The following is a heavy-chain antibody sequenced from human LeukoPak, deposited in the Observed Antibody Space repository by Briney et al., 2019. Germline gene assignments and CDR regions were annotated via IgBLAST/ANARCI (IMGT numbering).Heavy chain of an antibody. D-gene: IGHD2-15*01. CDR2: FYTSGSA. CDR3: ARSRGIISDSTLDY. J-gene: IGHJ4*02. V-gene: IGHV4-61*02. CDR1: DYSISSGYY. Sequence: PSETLSLTCTVSDYSISSGYYWAWIRQPAGKGLEWIGRFYTSGSATYNPYLKSRVTISLDTSKNHLSLKLSSVTAADTAVYYCARSRGIISDSTLDYWGQGTLVTVSS.